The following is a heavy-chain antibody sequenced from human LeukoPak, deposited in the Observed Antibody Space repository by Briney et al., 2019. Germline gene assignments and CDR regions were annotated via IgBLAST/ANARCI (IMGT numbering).Heavy chain of an antibody. V-gene: IGHV1-69*13. CDR3: ARVRGKYCSSTSCYSFDY. D-gene: IGHD2-2*01. J-gene: IGHJ4*02. CDR2: IIPIFGTA. CDR1: GGTFSSYA. Sequence: SVKVSCKASGGTFSSYAISWVRQAPGQGLEWMGGIIPIFGTANYAQKFQGRVTITADESTSTAYMKLSSLRSEDTAVYYCARVRGKYCSSTSCYSFDYWGQGTLVTVSS.